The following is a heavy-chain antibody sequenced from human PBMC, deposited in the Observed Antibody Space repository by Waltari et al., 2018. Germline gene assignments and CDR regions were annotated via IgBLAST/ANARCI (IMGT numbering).Heavy chain of an antibody. CDR2: IIPILGIA. CDR1: GGTFSSYA. J-gene: IGHJ3*02. Sequence: QVQLVQSGAEVKKPGSSVKVSCKASGGTFSSYAISWVRQAPGQGLEWMGCIIPILGIANNAQKFQGRVTITAEKSTSTAYMGLSSLRSEDTAVYYCATSGYSHTGGAFDIWGQGTMVTVSS. V-gene: IGHV1-69*10. D-gene: IGHD6-13*01. CDR3: ATSGYSHTGGAFDI.